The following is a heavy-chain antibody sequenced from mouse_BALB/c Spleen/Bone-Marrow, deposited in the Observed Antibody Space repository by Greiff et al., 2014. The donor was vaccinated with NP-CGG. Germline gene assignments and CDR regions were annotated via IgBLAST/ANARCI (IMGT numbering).Heavy chain of an antibody. Sequence: EVQGVESGAELVKPEASVKLSCTASGFNIKDTYMHWVKQRPEQGLEWIGRIDPANGNTKFDPKFQGKATITADTSSNTAYLQLSSLTSEDTAVYYCARNYGYGKSFAYWGQGTLVTVSA. CDR3: ARNYGYGKSFAY. CDR1: GFNIKDTY. CDR2: IDPANGNT. J-gene: IGHJ3*01. V-gene: IGHV14-3*02. D-gene: IGHD2-2*01.